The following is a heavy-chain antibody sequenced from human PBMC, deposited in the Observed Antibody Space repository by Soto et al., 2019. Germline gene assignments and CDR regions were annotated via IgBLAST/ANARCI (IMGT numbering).Heavy chain of an antibody. CDR2: IYYSGST. D-gene: IGHD1-26*01. CDR3: ARGIVGADYYYYYYGMEF. Sequence: RIRQTTGKGLEWIGYIYYSGSTNYNPSLKSRVTISVDTSKNQFSLKLSSVTAADTAVYYCARGIVGADYYYYYYGMEFWAHGSTDPVTS. J-gene: IGHJ6*01. V-gene: IGHV4-59*01.